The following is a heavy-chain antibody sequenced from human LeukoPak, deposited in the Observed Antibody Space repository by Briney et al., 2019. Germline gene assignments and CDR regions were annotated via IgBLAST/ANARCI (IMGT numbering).Heavy chain of an antibody. D-gene: IGHD3-22*01. CDR2: ISSTSRSYI. V-gene: IGHV3-21*04. CDR1: GFTFSSYN. Sequence: PGGSLRLSCAASGFTFSSYNMNWVRQAPGKGLEWVSSISSTSRSYIYYADSVKGRFTISRDNAKNTLYLQMNSLRAEDTAVYYCAGYDSSGSTSSTPFDYWGQGTLVTVSS. J-gene: IGHJ4*02. CDR3: AGYDSSGSTSSTPFDY.